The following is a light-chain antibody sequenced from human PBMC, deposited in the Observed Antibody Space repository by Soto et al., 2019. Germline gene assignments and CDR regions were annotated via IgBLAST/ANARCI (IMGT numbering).Light chain of an antibody. CDR1: QSISSY. V-gene: IGKV1-39*01. Sequence: DIQMTQSPSSLSASVGDRVTITCRASQSISSYLNWYQQKPRKAPNLLIYAASTRATGIPARFSGSGSGTEFTFTVSSLQSEDFAVYYCLQYNNWVPTFGQGTKVDI. CDR3: LQYNNWVPT. J-gene: IGKJ1*01. CDR2: AAS.